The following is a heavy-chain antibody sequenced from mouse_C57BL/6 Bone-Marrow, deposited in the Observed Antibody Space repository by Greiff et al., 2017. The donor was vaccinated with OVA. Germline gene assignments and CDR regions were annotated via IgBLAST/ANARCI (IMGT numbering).Heavy chain of an antibody. V-gene: IGHV1-39*01. CDR3: ARAMVDVGDWYFDV. D-gene: IGHD1-1*02. J-gene: IGHJ1*03. CDR1: GYSFTDYN. Sequence: VQLQQSGPELVKPGASVKISCKASGYSFTDYNMNWVKQSNGKSLEWIGVINPKYGTTSYNQKFKGKATLTVDQSSSTDYMQLNSMTSEDSAYYYCARAMVDVGDWYFDVWGTGTTVTVSS. CDR2: INPKYGTT.